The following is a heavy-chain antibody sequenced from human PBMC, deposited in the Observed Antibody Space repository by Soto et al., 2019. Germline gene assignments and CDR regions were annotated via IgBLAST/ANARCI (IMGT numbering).Heavy chain of an antibody. Sequence: QVQLVESGGGVVQPGRSLRLSCAASGFTFSSYGMHWVRQAPGKGLEWVAVISYDGSNKYYADSVKGRFTISRDNSKNTLYLQMNSLRAEDTAVYYCAKDSGISSSCGLDDGCTPGKDRGQGTLVADSS. V-gene: IGHV3-30*18. CDR3: AKDSGISSSCGLDDGCTPGKD. D-gene: IGHD6-13*01. CDR2: ISYDGSNK. CDR1: GFTFSSYG. J-gene: IGHJ4*02.